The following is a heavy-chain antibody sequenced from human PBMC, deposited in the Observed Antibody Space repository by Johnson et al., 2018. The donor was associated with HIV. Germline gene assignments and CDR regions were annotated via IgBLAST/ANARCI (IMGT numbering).Heavy chain of an antibody. V-gene: IGHV3-11*01. Sequence: QVQLVESGGGFVKPGGSLRLSCAASGFTFSDYYMSWIRQAPGKGLEWVSYISSSGSTIYYADSVKGRFTISRDNAKNSLYVQRNSLRVEDTALYYCAKGYGSGSYYNGNAFDIWGQGTVVTVSS. J-gene: IGHJ3*02. CDR3: AKGYGSGSYYNGNAFDI. CDR1: GFTFSDYY. CDR2: ISSSGSTI. D-gene: IGHD3-10*01.